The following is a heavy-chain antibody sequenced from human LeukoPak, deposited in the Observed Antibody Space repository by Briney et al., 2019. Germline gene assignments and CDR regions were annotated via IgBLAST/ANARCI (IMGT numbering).Heavy chain of an antibody. J-gene: IGHJ3*02. CDR3: ARETLEGYDAFDI. Sequence: GGSLRLSCAASGFTFSSYSMNWVRQAPGKGLAWVSSISSSSSYIYYADSVKGRFTISRDNAKNSLYLQMNSLRAEDTAVYYCARETLEGYDAFDIWGQGTMVTVSS. D-gene: IGHD3-3*01. V-gene: IGHV3-21*01. CDR2: ISSSSSYI. CDR1: GFTFSSYS.